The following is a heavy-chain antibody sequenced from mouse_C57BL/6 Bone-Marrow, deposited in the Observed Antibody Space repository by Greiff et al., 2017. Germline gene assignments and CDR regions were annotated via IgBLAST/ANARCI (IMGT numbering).Heavy chain of an antibody. CDR3: ARGRDYYGSSYPYYFDY. Sequence: EVKVVESGPGLVKPSQTVFLTCTVTGISITTGNYRWSWIRQFPGNKLEWIGYIYYSGTITYNPSLTSRTTITRDTPKNQFFLEMNPLTAEDTATYYCARGRDYYGSSYPYYFDYWGQGTTLTVSS. V-gene: IGHV3-5*01. CDR2: IYYSGTI. J-gene: IGHJ2*01. CDR1: GISITTGNYR. D-gene: IGHD1-1*01.